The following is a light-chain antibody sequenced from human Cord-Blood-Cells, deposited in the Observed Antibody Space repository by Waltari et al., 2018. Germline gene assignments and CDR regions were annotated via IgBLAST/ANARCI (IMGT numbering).Light chain of an antibody. CDR2: DAS. Sequence: SPCSLSASVGDRVTITCQASQDISNYLNWYQQKTGKAHKLLIYDASNLETGVPSRFSGSGSGTDFTFTISSLQPEDIATYYCQQYDNLLLTFGGGTKVEIK. CDR3: QQYDNLLLT. CDR1: QDISNY. V-gene: IGKV1-33*01. J-gene: IGKJ4*01.